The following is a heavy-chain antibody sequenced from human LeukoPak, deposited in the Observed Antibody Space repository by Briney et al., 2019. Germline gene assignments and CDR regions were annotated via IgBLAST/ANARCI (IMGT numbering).Heavy chain of an antibody. D-gene: IGHD6-19*01. V-gene: IGHV3-48*03. Sequence: AGGSLRISCADSGFPFSSYEMNWVRQAPGKGLDRVSYISSGSSIYDADSVKGRFTISRDNAKNSLYLQMNSLRAEDTAVYYCARESIAVAGAPFDYWGQGTLVTVSS. CDR3: ARESIAVAGAPFDY. CDR2: ISSGSSI. J-gene: IGHJ4*02. CDR1: GFPFSSYE.